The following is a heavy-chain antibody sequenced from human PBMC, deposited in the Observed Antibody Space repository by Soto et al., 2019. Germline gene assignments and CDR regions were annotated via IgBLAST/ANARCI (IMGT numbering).Heavy chain of an antibody. J-gene: IGHJ4*02. D-gene: IGHD2-2*01. CDR1: GYIFSFYW. V-gene: IGHV5-51*01. CDR3: AAFRSTTNCLSGRFDY. CDR2: IYPGDSES. Sequence: GESLKISCKGSGYIFSFYWIGWVRQVPGKGLEWMAIIYPGDSESRYSPSFQGQVTISADKSISTAYLQWSSLKASDTAIYYCAAFRSTTNCLSGRFDYWGQGTPVTVSS.